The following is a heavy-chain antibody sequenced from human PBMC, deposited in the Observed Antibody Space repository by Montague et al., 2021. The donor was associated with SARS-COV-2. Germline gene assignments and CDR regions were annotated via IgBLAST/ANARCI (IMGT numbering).Heavy chain of an antibody. CDR3: ARWDPRTLTLIGLRGKSASDY. J-gene: IGHJ4*02. D-gene: IGHD4-23*01. V-gene: IGHV4-34*01. CDR2: INHSGTA. Sequence: SETLSLTCAVYGGSFSGYYWTWIRQSPGKGLEWIAEINHSGTANYNFNPSLRSRVTISVDPSKSQFSLKLSSVTAADTGVYYCARWDPRTLTLIGLRGKSASDYWGQGTLVTVSS. CDR1: GGSFSGYY.